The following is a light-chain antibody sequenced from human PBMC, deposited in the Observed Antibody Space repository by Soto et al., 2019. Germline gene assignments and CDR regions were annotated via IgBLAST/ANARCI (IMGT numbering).Light chain of an antibody. Sequence: QSVLTQPASVSGSPGQSISISCTGISTDVSTSSFVSWYQHHPGKAPRLILYDVSHRPSGISTRFSGYKSADTATLTISSLQAEDEADYYCCSYTTSSTLVFGTGTKVTVL. V-gene: IGLV2-14*03. CDR2: DVS. CDR1: STDVSTSSF. CDR3: CSYTTSSTLV. J-gene: IGLJ1*01.